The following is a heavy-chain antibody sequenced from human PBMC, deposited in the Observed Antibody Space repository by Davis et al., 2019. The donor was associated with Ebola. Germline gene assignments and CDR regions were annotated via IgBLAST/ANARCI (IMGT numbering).Heavy chain of an antibody. CDR2: ISSSSSYI. J-gene: IGHJ4*02. D-gene: IGHD5-12*01. CDR1: GFTFSSYS. Sequence: PGGSLRLSCAASGFTFSSYSMNWVRQAPGKGLEWVSSISSSSSYIYYADSVKGRFTISRDNAKNSLYLQMNSLRAEDTAVYYCARDKPDIVATMACDYWGQVTLVTVSS. CDR3: ARDKPDIVATMACDY. V-gene: IGHV3-21*01.